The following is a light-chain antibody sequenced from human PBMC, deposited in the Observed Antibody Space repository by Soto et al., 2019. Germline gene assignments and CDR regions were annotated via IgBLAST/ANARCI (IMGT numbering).Light chain of an antibody. CDR2: EVT. V-gene: IGLV2-14*01. CDR1: SSDVGGYDY. CDR3: SSYTTSSTVV. J-gene: IGLJ2*01. Sequence: QSALTQPASVSGSLGQSITISCTGTSSDVGGYDYFSWYQQHPGKDPKVVIFEVTNRPSGVSSRFSGSKSGNTASLTVSGLQAEDEGDYYCSSYTTSSTVVFGGGTKLTVL.